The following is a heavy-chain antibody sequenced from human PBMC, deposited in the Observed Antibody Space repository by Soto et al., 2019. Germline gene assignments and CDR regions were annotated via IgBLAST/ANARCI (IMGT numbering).Heavy chain of an antibody. CDR2: IYHSGST. J-gene: IGHJ4*02. D-gene: IGHD4-17*01. CDR1: GGSISSGGYS. V-gene: IGHV4-30-2*01. Sequence: SETLSLTCAVSGGSISSGGYSCNWIRQPPGKGLEWIGYIYHSGSTYYNPSLKSRVTISVDRSKNQFSLKLSSVTAADTAVYYCARGMTTVTTFHYWGQGTLVTVSS. CDR3: ARGMTTVTTFHY.